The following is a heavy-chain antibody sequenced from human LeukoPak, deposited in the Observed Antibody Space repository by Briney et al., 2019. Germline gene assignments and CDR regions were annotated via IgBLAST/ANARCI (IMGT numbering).Heavy chain of an antibody. CDR1: GASITGYY. CDR3: ARAEGVDYYDSSGYYYVVSGFDY. D-gene: IGHD3-22*01. Sequence: PSETLSLTCTVSGASITGYYWSWIRQPPGKGLEWIGYIYYSGSTNYNPSLKSRVTISVDTSKNQFSLKLSSVTAADTAVYYCARAEGVDYYDSSGYYYVVSGFDYWGQGTLVTVSS. V-gene: IGHV4-59*01. J-gene: IGHJ4*02. CDR2: IYYSGST.